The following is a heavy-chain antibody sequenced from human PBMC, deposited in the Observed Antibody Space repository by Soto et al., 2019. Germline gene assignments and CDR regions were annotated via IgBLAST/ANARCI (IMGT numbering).Heavy chain of an antibody. CDR2: ISYDGSNK. V-gene: IGHV3-30-3*01. J-gene: IGHJ4*02. D-gene: IGHD1-26*01. CDR1: VFTFISYA. CDR3: ATAASGSYPPY. Sequence: PGWSLRLSCASSVFTFISYAMRWVRQAPGKGLEWVAVISYDGSNKYYADSVKGRFTISRGNSKNTLYLQMNSLRAEDTAVYYCATAASGSYPPYWGQGTLVTVSS.